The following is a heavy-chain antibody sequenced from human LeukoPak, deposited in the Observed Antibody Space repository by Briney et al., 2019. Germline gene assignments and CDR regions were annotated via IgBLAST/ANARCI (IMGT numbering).Heavy chain of an antibody. CDR2: ISWNSGSI. Sequence: GRSLRLSCAASGFTFDDYAMHWVRQAPGKGLEWVSGISWNSGSIGYADSVKGRFTISRDNAKNSLYLQMNSLRAEDTAVYYCARCPVDYYYDSSGLLFDYWGQGTLVTVSS. CDR3: ARCPVDYYYDSSGLLFDY. J-gene: IGHJ4*02. V-gene: IGHV3-9*01. CDR1: GFTFDDYA. D-gene: IGHD3-22*01.